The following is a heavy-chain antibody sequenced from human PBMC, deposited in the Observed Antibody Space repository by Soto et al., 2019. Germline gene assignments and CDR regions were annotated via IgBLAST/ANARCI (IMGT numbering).Heavy chain of an antibody. V-gene: IGHV3-30*18. CDR3: AKPRLDGGSYFGLFDS. J-gene: IGHJ4*02. CDR1: GFMFSNYG. Sequence: SLRLSCAASGFMFSNYGMSWVRQAPGKGLQWVAVISYDGSNKYYTESVRGRFTLSRDNSRNTLDLQMNSLRTEDTAIYYCAKPRLDGGSYFGLFDSWGQGTLVTVSS. CDR2: ISYDGSNK. D-gene: IGHD1-26*01.